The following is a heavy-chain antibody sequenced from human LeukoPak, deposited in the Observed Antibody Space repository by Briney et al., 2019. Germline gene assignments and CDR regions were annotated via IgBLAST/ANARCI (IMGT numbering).Heavy chain of an antibody. CDR1: GFTFDDYA. CDR2: ISWNSGSI. Sequence: GRSLRLSCAASGFTFDDYAMHWVRQAPGKGLEWVSGISWNSGSIGYADSVKGRFTISRDNAKNSLYLQMNSLRGGDTGLFFCEKGRGFGIGGDGTGFVYWGQGTLVTVSS. V-gene: IGHV3-9*01. CDR3: EKGRGFGIGGDGTGFVY. J-gene: IGHJ4*02. D-gene: IGHD6-13*01.